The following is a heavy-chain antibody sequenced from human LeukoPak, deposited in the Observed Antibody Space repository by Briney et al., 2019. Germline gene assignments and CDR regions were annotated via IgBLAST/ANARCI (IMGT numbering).Heavy chain of an antibody. CDR1: GNSITSDF. Sequence: SSETLSLTCIVSGNSITSDFWSWIRQSPGKGPEWIGYINYSGTSEYDPSLKSRVTISVDRSRRRVSLKMRSVTAADTAVYYCARLDCLSDECYNYWAVGALVTVSS. CDR3: ARLDCLSDECYNY. CDR2: INYSGTS. D-gene: IGHD2-21*01. V-gene: IGHV4-59*08. J-gene: IGHJ4*02.